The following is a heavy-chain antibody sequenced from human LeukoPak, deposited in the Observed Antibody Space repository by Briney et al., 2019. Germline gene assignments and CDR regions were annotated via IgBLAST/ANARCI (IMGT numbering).Heavy chain of an antibody. CDR1: GFTFSSYW. CDR2: TNTDGSST. CDR3: XXXXXXXXXXXIRSKGLDF. Sequence: QPGGSLRLSCVASGFTFSSYWIHWVRQAPGKGLVWVSRTNTDGSSTAYADSVKGRFIISRDNAEHTAYLEMNSLRTDDTAVYYXXXXXXXXXXXXIRSKGLDFWGQGTLVTVSS. J-gene: IGHJ4*02. V-gene: IGHV3-74*03.